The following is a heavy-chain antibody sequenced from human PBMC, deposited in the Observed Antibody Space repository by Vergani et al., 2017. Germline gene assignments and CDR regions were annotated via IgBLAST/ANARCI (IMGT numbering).Heavy chain of an antibody. CDR3: ARAYGRYDWFDY. CDR1: GFTFNSYG. Sequence: QVQLVESGGGVVQPGGSLRLSCAASGFTFNSYGMHWVRQAPGKGLEWVASIRSDESRRYYGDSMEGPFTISRDNSKNTLYLQMKSLRPEDTAVYYCARAYGRYDWFDYWGQRTLVTVSS. J-gene: IGHJ4*01. D-gene: IGHD1-20*01. CDR2: IRSDESRR. V-gene: IGHV3-30*02.